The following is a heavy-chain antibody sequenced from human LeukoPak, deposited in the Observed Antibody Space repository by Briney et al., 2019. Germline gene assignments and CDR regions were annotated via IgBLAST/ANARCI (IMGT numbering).Heavy chain of an antibody. V-gene: IGHV4-34*01. J-gene: IGHJ4*02. D-gene: IGHD3-22*01. Sequence: SETLSLTCAVYGGSFSGYYWSWIRQPPGKGLEWIGEINHSGSTNYNPSLESRVTISVDTSKNQFSLKLSSVTAADTAVYYCARGRITMIHWGQGTLVTVSS. CDR1: GGSFSGYY. CDR3: ARGRITMIH. CDR2: INHSGST.